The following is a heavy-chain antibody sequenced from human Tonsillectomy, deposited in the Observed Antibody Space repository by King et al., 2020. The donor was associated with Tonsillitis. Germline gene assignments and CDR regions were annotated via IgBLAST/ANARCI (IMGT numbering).Heavy chain of an antibody. CDR3: ATEYFGSGTYYQTVWYFDL. CDR1: GFSISSGFY. Sequence: QLQESGPGLVKPSETLSLTCAVSGFSISSGFYWGWIRQPPGKGPEWIGSIYHGGSTYYSPSLKSRISMSVDTSKNQVSLDLTSVTAADTAVYYCATEYFGSGTYYQTVWYFDLWGRGTLVTVSS. D-gene: IGHD3-10*01. CDR2: IYHGGST. V-gene: IGHV4-38-2*01. J-gene: IGHJ2*01.